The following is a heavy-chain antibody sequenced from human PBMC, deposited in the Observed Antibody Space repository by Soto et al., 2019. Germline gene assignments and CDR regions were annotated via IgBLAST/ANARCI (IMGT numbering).Heavy chain of an antibody. CDR3: ARDQSIAVAGRLYFDY. D-gene: IGHD6-19*01. J-gene: IGHJ4*02. Sequence: PGGSLRLSCAASGFTFSSYEMNWVRQAPGKGLEWVSYISSSGSTIYYADSVKGRFTISRDNAKNSLYLQMNSLRAEDTAVYYCARDQSIAVAGRLYFDYWGQGTLVTVSS. V-gene: IGHV3-48*03. CDR2: ISSSGSTI. CDR1: GFTFSSYE.